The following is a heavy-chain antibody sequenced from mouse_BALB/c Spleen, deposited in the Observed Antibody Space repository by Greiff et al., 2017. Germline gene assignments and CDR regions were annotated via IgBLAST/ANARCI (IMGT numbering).Heavy chain of an antibody. D-gene: IGHD1-2*01. Sequence: DVKLVESGGGLVKPGGSLKLSCAASGFTFSDYYMYWVRQTPEKRLEWVATISDGGSYTYYPDSVKGRFTISRDNAKNNLYLQMSSLKSEDTAMYYCAKSGTTARGFAYWGQGTLVTVSA. CDR3: AKSGTTARGFAY. V-gene: IGHV5-4*02. CDR1: GFTFSDYY. J-gene: IGHJ3*01. CDR2: ISDGGSYT.